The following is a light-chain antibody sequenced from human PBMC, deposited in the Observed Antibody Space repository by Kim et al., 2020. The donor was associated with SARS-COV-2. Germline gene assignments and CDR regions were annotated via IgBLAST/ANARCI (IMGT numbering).Light chain of an antibody. J-gene: IGKJ5*01. V-gene: IGKV2-24*01. CDR1: QSLVHSDGKTY. Sequence: DIVMTQTPLSSPVTLGQPASISCRSSQSLVHSDGKTYLSWLQQRPGQPPRLLIYEISNRFSGVPDRFSGSGAGTDFTLIISRVEAEDVGHIYYCMQGTQFPITFGQGTRLEIK. CDR3: MQGTQFPIT. CDR2: EIS.